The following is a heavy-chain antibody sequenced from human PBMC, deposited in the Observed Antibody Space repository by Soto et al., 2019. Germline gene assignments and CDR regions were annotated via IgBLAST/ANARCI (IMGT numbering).Heavy chain of an antibody. CDR2: IYYSGST. D-gene: IGHD6-19*01. CDR3: ARAIAVAGTSFDY. CDR1: GGSVSSGSYY. Sequence: SETLSLTCTVSGGSVSSGSYYWSWIRQPPGKGLEWIGYIYYSGSTNYNPSLKSRVTISVDTSKNQFSLKLSSVTAADTAVYYCARAIAVAGTSFDYWGQGTLVTVSS. J-gene: IGHJ4*02. V-gene: IGHV4-61*01.